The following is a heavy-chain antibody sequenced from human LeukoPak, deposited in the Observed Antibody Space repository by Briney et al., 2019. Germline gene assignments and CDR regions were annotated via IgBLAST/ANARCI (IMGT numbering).Heavy chain of an antibody. D-gene: IGHD1-1*01. CDR2: IYSGGST. V-gene: IGHV3-53*01. J-gene: IGHJ3*02. Sequence: PGGSLRLSCAASGFTVSSNYMSWVRQAPGKGLEWVSIIYSGGSTFYADSVKGRFTISRDNSKNTLYLQMNSLRAEDTAVYYCARDGGWNDDGDAFDIWGQGTMVTVSS. CDR1: GFTVSSNY. CDR3: ARDGGWNDDGDAFDI.